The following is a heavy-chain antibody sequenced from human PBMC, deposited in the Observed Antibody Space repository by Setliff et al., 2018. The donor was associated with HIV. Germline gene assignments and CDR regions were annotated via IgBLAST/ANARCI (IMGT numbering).Heavy chain of an antibody. V-gene: IGHV1-24*01. Sequence: ASVKVSCKVSGYTLRELSIHWVRQPPGQGLEWMGYFDPQDGKTIYAQKFQGRVTITADESTSTAYMELSSLKSEDTAVYYCARGPYGDYSIQHWGQATLVTVS. CDR2: FDPQDGKT. J-gene: IGHJ1*01. CDR1: GYTLRELS. D-gene: IGHD4-17*01. CDR3: ARGPYGDYSIQH.